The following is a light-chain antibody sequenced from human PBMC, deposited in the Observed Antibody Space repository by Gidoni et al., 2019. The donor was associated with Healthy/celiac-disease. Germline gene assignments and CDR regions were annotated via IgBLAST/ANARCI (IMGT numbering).Light chain of an antibody. Sequence: DIQMTQSPSSLSASVGDRVTITCQASQDISNYLNWYQQKPGKAPKLLSYDASNLETGVPSRFSGSGSGTDFTFTISSLQPEDIATYYCQQYDNLPPATFGGGTKVEIK. CDR1: QDISNY. CDR2: DAS. V-gene: IGKV1-33*01. J-gene: IGKJ4*01. CDR3: QQYDNLPPAT.